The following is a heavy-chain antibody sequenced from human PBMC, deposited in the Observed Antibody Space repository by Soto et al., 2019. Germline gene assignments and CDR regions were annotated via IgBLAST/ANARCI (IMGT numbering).Heavy chain of an antibody. CDR3: AKDGLWFGEPYYFDY. D-gene: IGHD3-10*01. CDR2: ISGSGGST. CDR1: GFTFSSYA. V-gene: IGHV3-23*01. J-gene: IGHJ4*02. Sequence: EVQLLGSGGGLVQPGGSLRLSCAASGFTFSSYAMSWVRQAPGKGLEWVSEISGSGGSTDYADSVKGRFTISRDNSKNTLYLQMNSLRAEDTAVYYCAKDGLWFGEPYYFDYWGQGTLVTVSS.